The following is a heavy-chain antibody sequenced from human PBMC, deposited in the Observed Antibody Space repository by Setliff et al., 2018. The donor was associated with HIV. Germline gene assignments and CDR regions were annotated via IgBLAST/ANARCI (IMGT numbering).Heavy chain of an antibody. CDR2: ISSDGSST. Sequence: GGSLRLSCAASGFTFSSYWMHWVRQAPGKRRVWVSRISSDGSSTSYADSVKGRFSISRDNAKNTLYLQMNSLRAEDTAVYYCARGSRYNFWSGYGVNWFDPWGQGTLVTVSS. D-gene: IGHD3-3*01. CDR1: GFTFSSYW. J-gene: IGHJ5*02. V-gene: IGHV3-74*01. CDR3: ARGSRYNFWSGYGVNWFDP.